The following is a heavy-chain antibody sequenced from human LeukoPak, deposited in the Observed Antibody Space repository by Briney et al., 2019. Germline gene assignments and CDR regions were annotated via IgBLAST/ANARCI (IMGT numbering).Heavy chain of an antibody. D-gene: IGHD3-22*01. V-gene: IGHV1-18*01. Sequence: RASVKVSSKASGYTFTSYGISWVRQAPGQGLEWMGWISAYNGNTNYAQKLQGRVTMTTDTYTSTAYMELRSLRSDDTAVYYCARPYYDSSAPPYDYWGQGTLVSVSS. J-gene: IGHJ4*02. CDR1: GYTFTSYG. CDR3: ARPYYDSSAPPYDY. CDR2: ISAYNGNT.